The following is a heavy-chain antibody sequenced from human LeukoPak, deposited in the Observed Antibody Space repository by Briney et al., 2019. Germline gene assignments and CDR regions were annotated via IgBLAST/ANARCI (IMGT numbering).Heavy chain of an antibody. J-gene: IGHJ4*02. CDR3: ARDLGGYGDYGTNFDY. CDR2: ISSSSSYI. CDR1: GFTFSSYS. D-gene: IGHD4-17*01. Sequence: PGGSLRLSCAVSGFTFSSYSMNWVRQAPGKGLEWVSAISSSSSYIYYADSVKGRFTISRDNAKKSLYLQMNSLRAEDTAVYYCARDLGGYGDYGTNFDYWGQGTLVTVSS. V-gene: IGHV3-21*01.